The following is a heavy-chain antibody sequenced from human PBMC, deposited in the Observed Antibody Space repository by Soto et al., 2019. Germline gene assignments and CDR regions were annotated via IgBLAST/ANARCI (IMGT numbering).Heavy chain of an antibody. CDR1: GGSFSGYY. V-gene: IGHV4-34*01. Sequence: QVQLQQWGAGLLKPSETLSLTCAVYGGSFSGYYWSWIRQPPGKGLEWIGEINHSGSTNYNPSLKSGVTISVDTSKNQFSLKLSSVTAADTAVYYCATTFDCSSTSCGRDYWGQGTLVTVSS. D-gene: IGHD2-2*01. J-gene: IGHJ4*02. CDR3: ATTFDCSSTSCGRDY. CDR2: INHSGST.